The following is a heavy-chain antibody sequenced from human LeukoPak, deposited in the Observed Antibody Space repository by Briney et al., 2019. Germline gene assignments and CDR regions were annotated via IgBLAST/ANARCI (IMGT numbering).Heavy chain of an antibody. CDR3: ARGRGYYDILTGYYKPSTGFDY. J-gene: IGHJ4*02. D-gene: IGHD3-9*01. CDR1: GGSINASKW. CDR2: IFHTGST. Sequence: PSETLSLTCVVSGGSINASKWWSWVRQPPGKGLEWIGEIFHTGSTNYNPSLKSRVTISVDTSKNQFSLKLSSVTAADTAVYYCARGRGYYDILTGYYKPSTGFDYWGQGTLVTVSS. V-gene: IGHV4-4*02.